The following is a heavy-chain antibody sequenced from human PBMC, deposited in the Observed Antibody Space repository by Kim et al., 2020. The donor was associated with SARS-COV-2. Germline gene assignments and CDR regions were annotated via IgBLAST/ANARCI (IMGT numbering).Heavy chain of an antibody. V-gene: IGHV3-48*04. CDR1: GFTFSSYS. CDR2: ISSSSSTI. Sequence: GGSLRLSCAASGFTFSSYSMNWVRQAPGKGLEWVSYISSSSSTIYYADSVKGRFTISRDNAKNSLYLQMNSLRAEDTAVYYCAREERVYSSSFSWFDTWGQGTPVTASP. D-gene: IGHD6-6*01. J-gene: IGHJ5*02. CDR3: AREERVYSSSFSWFDT.